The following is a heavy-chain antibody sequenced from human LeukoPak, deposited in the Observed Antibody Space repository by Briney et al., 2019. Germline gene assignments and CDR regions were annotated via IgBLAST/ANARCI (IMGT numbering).Heavy chain of an antibody. D-gene: IGHD3-22*01. CDR3: ARDSSGYHDY. J-gene: IGHJ4*02. CDR2: IYYSGST. CDR1: GGSISSYY. V-gene: IGHV4-59*01. Sequence: PSETLSLTCTVSGGSISSYYWSWIRQPPGKGLEWIGYIYYSGSTNYNPSLKSRVTISVDTSKNQFSLKLSSVTAADTAVYCCARDSSGYHDYWGQGTLVTVSS.